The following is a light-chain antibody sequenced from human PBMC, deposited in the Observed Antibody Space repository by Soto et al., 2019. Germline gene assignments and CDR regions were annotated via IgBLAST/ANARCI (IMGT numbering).Light chain of an antibody. V-gene: IGLV4-60*02. CDR1: SGHSSYI. CDR2: LESSGSY. J-gene: IGLJ3*02. CDR3: ETWDSNTRV. Sequence: QSVLTQSSSASASLGSSVKLTCTLSSGHSSYIIAWHQQQPGKAPRYLMKLESSGSYNKGSGVPDRFSGSSSGADRYLTISNLLFEDEADYYCETWDSNTRVFGGGTQLTVL.